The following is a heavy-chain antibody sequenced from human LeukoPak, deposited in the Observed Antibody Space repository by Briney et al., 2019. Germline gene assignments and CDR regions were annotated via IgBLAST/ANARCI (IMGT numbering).Heavy chain of an antibody. J-gene: IGHJ6*02. CDR2: IKQDGSEK. CDR3: AREQGGWYDYYYYGMDV. D-gene: IGHD6-19*01. Sequence: QTGGSLRLSCAASGFTFSSYWMSWVRQAPGKGLEWVANIKQDGSEKYYVDSVKGRFTISRDNAKNSLYLQMNSLRAEDTAVYYCAREQGGWYDYYYYGMDVWGQGTTVTVSS. V-gene: IGHV3-7*03. CDR1: GFTFSSYW.